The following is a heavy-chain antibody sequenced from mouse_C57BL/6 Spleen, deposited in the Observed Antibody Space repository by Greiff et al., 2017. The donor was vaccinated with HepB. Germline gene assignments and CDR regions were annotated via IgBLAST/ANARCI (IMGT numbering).Heavy chain of an antibody. CDR1: GFTFSSYA. CDR2: ISDGGSYT. Sequence: EVKLMESGGGLVKPGGSLKLSCAASGFTFSSYAMSWVRQTPEKRLEWVATISDGGSYTYYPDNVKGRFTISRDNAKNNLYLQMSHLKSEDTAMYYCARGELGYAMDYWGQGTSVTVSS. J-gene: IGHJ4*01. CDR3: ARGELGYAMDY. V-gene: IGHV5-4*03. D-gene: IGHD4-1*01.